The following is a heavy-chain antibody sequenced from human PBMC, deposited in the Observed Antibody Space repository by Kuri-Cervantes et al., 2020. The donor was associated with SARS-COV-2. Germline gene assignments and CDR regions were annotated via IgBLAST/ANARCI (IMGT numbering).Heavy chain of an antibody. Sequence: GESLKISCAASGFTSSSYAMHWVRQAPGKGLEWVAVISYDGSNKYYADSVKGRFTISRDNSKNTLYLQMNSLRAEDTAVYYCARDDGSGSYFTFDYWGQGTLVTVSS. V-gene: IGHV3-30-3*01. D-gene: IGHD3-10*01. CDR3: ARDDGSGSYFTFDY. CDR1: GFTSSSYA. J-gene: IGHJ4*02. CDR2: ISYDGSNK.